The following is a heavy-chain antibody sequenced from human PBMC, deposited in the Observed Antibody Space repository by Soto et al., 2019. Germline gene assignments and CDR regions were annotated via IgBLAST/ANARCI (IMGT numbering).Heavy chain of an antibody. CDR1: GFTFSSYS. J-gene: IGHJ4*02. D-gene: IGHD2-21*01. V-gene: IGHV3-21*01. CDR3: ARSRSLIPACYFDY. CDR2: ISSSSSYI. Sequence: GGSLRLSCAASGFTFSSYSMNWVRQAPGKGLEWVSSISSSSSYIYYADSVKGRFTISRDNAKNSLYLQMNSLRAEDTAVYYSARSRSLIPACYFDYWGQGTLVTVYS.